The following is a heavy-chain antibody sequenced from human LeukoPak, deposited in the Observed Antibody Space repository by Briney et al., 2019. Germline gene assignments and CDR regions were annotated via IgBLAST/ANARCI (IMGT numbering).Heavy chain of an antibody. D-gene: IGHD1-14*01. Sequence: TGGSLRLSCAAYGFTFSSYAMSWVRQAPGKGLEWVSAISGSGGSTYYADSVKGRFTISRDNSKNTLYLQMNSMRAEDTAVYYCAKTGGGGDYWGQGTLVTVSS. CDR3: AKTGGGGDY. J-gene: IGHJ4*02. V-gene: IGHV3-23*01. CDR1: GFTFSSYA. CDR2: ISGSGGST.